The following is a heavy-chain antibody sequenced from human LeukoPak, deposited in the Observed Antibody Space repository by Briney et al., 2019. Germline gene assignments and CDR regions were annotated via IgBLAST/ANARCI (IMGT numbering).Heavy chain of an antibody. J-gene: IGHJ6*03. D-gene: IGHD3-22*01. CDR1: GYTFTSYG. V-gene: IGHV1-18*01. CDR2: ISAYKGNT. Sequence: ASVKVSCKASGYTFTSYGMSWVRQAPGQGLEWMGWISAYKGNTNYAQKLQGRVTMTTDTSTSTAYMELRSLRSDDTAVYYCARGPGGRRGYYPLEDSYYYYYMDVWGKGTTVTVSS. CDR3: ARGPGGRRGYYPLEDSYYYYYMDV.